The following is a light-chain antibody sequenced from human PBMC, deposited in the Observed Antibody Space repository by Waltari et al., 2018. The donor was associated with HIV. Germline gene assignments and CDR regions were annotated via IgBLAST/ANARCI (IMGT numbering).Light chain of an antibody. V-gene: IGLV2-14*01. CDR3: SSYTTSGIVV. CDR1: KSDIGYYNY. CDR2: EVT. J-gene: IGLJ2*01. Sequence: HSALAQPASVSGSPGQSVIISCNGSKSDIGYYNYVSWYQHQSGRAPKALIYEVTSRPSGISSRFSGSKAGNTAFLTISGLQIDDEGDYFCSSYTTSGIVVFGGGTKVTVL.